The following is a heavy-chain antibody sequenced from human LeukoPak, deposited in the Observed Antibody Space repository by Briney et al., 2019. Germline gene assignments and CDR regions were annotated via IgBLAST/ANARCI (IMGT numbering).Heavy chain of an antibody. CDR3: AELGITMIGGV. D-gene: IGHD3-10*02. Sequence: GGSLRLSCVASGFTFTDFWMSWVRHSPTRGLEWVANIRQDGRGTNYVDSVMGRFTISRDNAKNSLYLQMNSLRAEDTAVYYCAELGITMIGGVWGKGTTVTISS. CDR2: IRQDGRGT. V-gene: IGHV3-7*01. J-gene: IGHJ6*04. CDR1: GFTFTDFW.